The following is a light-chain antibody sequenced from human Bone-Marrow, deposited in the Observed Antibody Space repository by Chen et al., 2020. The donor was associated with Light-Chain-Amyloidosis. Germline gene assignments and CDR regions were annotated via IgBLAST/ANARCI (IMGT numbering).Light chain of an antibody. CDR3: AAWDGSLRGVV. Sequence: QSVLTQPPSASATPGQRVLRSCSGSSANIGKNYVYWYQQLPGAAPKLLIYNNNQRPSGVSDRFSGSKSGTSASLAISGLRSEDEADYHCAAWDGSLRGVVFGGGSKLTVL. J-gene: IGLJ2*01. CDR2: NNN. CDR1: SANIGKNY. V-gene: IGLV1-47*01.